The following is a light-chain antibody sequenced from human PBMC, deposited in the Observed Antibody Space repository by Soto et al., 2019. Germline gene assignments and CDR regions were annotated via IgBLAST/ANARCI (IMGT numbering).Light chain of an antibody. J-gene: IGKJ2*01. V-gene: IGKV3-11*01. CDR1: QSVSSY. CDR3: KQRSNWPGMYT. CDR2: DAS. Sequence: EIVLTQSPATLSLSPGERATLSCRASQSVSSYLAWYQQKPGQAPRLLIYDASTRATGIPARFSGSGSEIDFTHTISSLEPEDCAVYYWKQRSNWPGMYTFGQGTKLEIK.